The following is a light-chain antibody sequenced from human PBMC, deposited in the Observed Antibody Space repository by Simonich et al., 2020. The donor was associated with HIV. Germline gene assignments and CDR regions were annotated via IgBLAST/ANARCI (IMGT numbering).Light chain of an antibody. CDR2: WAS. J-gene: IGKJ1*01. CDR1: QSVLYNSYNKNY. Sequence: DIVMTQSPDSLAVSLGERATINCKSSQSVLYNSYNKNYLAWYPQKPRQPPKLLIYWASTRESGVPDRFSGSGSGTAFTLTISSLQAEDVAVYYCQQYYSTPPTFGQGTKVEIK. V-gene: IGKV4-1*01. CDR3: QQYYSTPPT.